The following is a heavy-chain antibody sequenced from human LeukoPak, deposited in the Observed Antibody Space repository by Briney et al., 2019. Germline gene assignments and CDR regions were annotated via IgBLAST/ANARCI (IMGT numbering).Heavy chain of an antibody. CDR2: VYYSGTT. V-gene: IGHV4-59*01. J-gene: IGHJ5*02. CDR3: ARDGVFGTFDP. D-gene: IGHD3-10*01. Sequence: SETLSLTCTVSSGSISNYYWTWIRQPPGKGLERIGYVYYSGTTEYNPSLKSRVNIAVDTSKNQFSLKLSSVTAADTAVYYCARDGVFGTFDPWGQGTLVTVSS. CDR1: SGSISNYY.